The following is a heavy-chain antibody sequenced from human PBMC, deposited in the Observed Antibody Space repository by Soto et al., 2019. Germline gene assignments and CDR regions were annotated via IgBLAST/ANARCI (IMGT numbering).Heavy chain of an antibody. CDR3: AREPPYSSSWYVYGMYV. Sequence: EVQLVESGGGLVQPGGSLRLSCAASGFTFSSYSMNWVRQAPGKGLEWVSYISSSSSTIYYADSVTGRFTISRDNAKNSLYLQMNSLRDEDTAVYYCAREPPYSSSWYVYGMYVWGQGTTVTVAS. D-gene: IGHD6-13*01. J-gene: IGHJ6*02. V-gene: IGHV3-48*02. CDR2: ISSSSSTI. CDR1: GFTFSSYS.